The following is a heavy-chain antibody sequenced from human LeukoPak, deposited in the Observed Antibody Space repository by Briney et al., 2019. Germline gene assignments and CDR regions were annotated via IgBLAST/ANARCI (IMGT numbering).Heavy chain of an antibody. V-gene: IGHV3-74*01. J-gene: IGHJ2*01. Sequence: GGSLRLSCAASGSTFSNYWMHWVRQVPGKGLVWVSRIDSDGTTRHYADSVRGRTFISRDNAKNTLLLQMNSLRGEDTATYYCARAPGSPYHDWYLDLWGRGTLVTVSS. CDR1: GSTFSNYW. CDR2: IDSDGTTR. CDR3: ARAPGSPYHDWYLDL. D-gene: IGHD1-26*01.